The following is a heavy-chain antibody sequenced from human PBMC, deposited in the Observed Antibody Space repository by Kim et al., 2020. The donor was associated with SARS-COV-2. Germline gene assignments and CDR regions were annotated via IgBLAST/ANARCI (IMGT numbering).Heavy chain of an antibody. CDR1: GGSFSGYY. D-gene: IGHD6-13*01. Sequence: SETLSLTCAVYGGSFSGYYWSWIRQPPGKGLEWIGEINHSGSTNYNPSLKSRVTISVDTSKNQFSLKLSSVTAADTAVYYCSRGGRSRSSSWYLDWFGH. V-gene: IGHV4-34*01. CDR3: SRGGRSRSSSWYLDWFGH. CDR2: INHSGST. J-gene: IGHJ5*02.